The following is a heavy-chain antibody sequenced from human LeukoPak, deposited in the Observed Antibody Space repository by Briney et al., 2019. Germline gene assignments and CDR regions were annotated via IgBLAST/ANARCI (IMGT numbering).Heavy chain of an antibody. CDR3: ARDGEYSSSYSDY. Sequence: PGGSLRLSCAASGFTFSSYGMHWVRQAPGKGLEWVAVIWYDGSNKYYADSVKGRFTISRDNSKNTLYLQMNSLRAEDTAVYYCARDGEYSSSYSDYWGQGTLVTVSS. CDR2: IWYDGSNK. CDR1: GFTFSSYG. J-gene: IGHJ4*02. D-gene: IGHD6-6*01. V-gene: IGHV3-33*01.